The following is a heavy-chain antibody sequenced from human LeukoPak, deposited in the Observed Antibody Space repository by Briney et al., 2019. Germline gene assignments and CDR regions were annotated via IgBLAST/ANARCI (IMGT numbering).Heavy chain of an antibody. Sequence: PGGSPRLSCAASGFTFSSYAMSWVRQAPGKGLEWVSAISGSGGSTYYADSVKGRFTISRDNSKNTLYLQMNSLRAEDTAVYYCAKDRYYYYDSSGSNWFDPWGQGTLVTVSS. V-gene: IGHV3-23*01. CDR2: ISGSGGST. CDR1: GFTFSSYA. D-gene: IGHD3-22*01. CDR3: AKDRYYYYDSSGSNWFDP. J-gene: IGHJ5*02.